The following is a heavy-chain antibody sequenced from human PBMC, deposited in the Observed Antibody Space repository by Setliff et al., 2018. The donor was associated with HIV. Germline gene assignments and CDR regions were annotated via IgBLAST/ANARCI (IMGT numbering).Heavy chain of an antibody. Sequence: SETLSLTCTVSGGSISSGDYYWSWIRQPPGKGLEWIGYIYYSGSTYYNPSLKSRVTISVDTSKNQFSLKLSSVTAADTAVYYCARHLYGGYTGGFDYWGQGTLVTVSS. V-gene: IGHV4-30-4*08. CDR3: ARHLYGGYTGGFDY. CDR2: IYYSGST. D-gene: IGHD5-12*01. CDR1: GGSISSGDYY. J-gene: IGHJ4*02.